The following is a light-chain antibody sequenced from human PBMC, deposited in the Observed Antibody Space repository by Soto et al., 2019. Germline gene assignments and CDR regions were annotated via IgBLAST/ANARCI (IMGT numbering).Light chain of an antibody. CDR1: QSISSW. J-gene: IGKJ1*01. CDR2: DAS. Sequence: DNQMTQYPSTLSASVGHRVTITCRASQSISSWLAWYQQTPGKAPNLLIYDASSLESGVPSRFSGSGSGTEFTLTISSLKNDDFATYYCQQYNSFTWTFGQGTKVDIK. V-gene: IGKV1-5*01. CDR3: QQYNSFTWT.